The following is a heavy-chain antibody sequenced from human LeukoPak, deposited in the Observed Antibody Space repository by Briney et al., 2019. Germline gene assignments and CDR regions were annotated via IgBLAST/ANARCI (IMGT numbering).Heavy chain of an antibody. D-gene: IGHD2-15*01. Sequence: PGGSLRLSCAASGFIFSRYWMHWVRHVPGKGLVWVARIQYDGSTTNYADSVKGRFTISRDNAKKTLYVQMNSLRAEDTAVYYCARALVAGVTLNALDIWGQGTMVTVSS. CDR1: GFIFSRYW. J-gene: IGHJ3*02. CDR2: IQYDGSTT. CDR3: ARALVAGVTLNALDI. V-gene: IGHV3-74*01.